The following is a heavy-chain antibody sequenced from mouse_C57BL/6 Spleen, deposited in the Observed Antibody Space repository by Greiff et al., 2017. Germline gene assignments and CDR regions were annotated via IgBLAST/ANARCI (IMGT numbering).Heavy chain of an antibody. J-gene: IGHJ2*01. V-gene: IGHV1-7*01. Sequence: VQLQQSGAELAKPGASVKLSCKASGYTFTSYWMHWVKQRPGQGLEWIGYINTSSGYTKYNQKFKDKATLTADKSSSTAYMQLSSLTYEDSAFYDCARTAQATADYWGQGTTLTVSS. CDR2: INTSSGYT. D-gene: IGHD3-2*02. CDR3: ARTAQATADY. CDR1: GYTFTSYW.